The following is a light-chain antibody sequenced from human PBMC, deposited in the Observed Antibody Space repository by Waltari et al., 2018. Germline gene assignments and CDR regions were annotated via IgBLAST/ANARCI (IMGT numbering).Light chain of an antibody. V-gene: IGKV3-20*01. CDR3: QQHGTLPAT. J-gene: IGKJ1*01. CDR2: RAS. CDR1: QSVCSSS. Sequence: EIVLTQSPGTASLSPGERVTLSCRASQSVCSSSLAWYQQKPGPAPRLVIYRASRRATGIPDRFSGSGSGTDFSLTISRLEPEDFAVYYCQQHGTLPATFGQGTKVEIK.